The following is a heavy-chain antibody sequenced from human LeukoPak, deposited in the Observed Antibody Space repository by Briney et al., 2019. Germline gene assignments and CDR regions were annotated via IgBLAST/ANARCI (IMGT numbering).Heavy chain of an antibody. V-gene: IGHV4-59*11. D-gene: IGHD2/OR15-2a*01. CDR3: ARGSTRADDY. J-gene: IGHJ4*02. Sequence: PSETLSLTCIVSGASFSSHYWSWIRQPPGKRLEWIGYVHHDGTTNQYPSLKSRVFMSIDTSRNQMLLQLFYMLAADTAMYYCARGSTRADDYWGQGILVTVS. CDR2: VHHDGTT. CDR1: GASFSSHY.